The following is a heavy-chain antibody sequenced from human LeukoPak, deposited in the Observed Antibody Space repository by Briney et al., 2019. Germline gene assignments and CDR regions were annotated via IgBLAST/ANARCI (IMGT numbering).Heavy chain of an antibody. V-gene: IGHV3-21*01. J-gene: IGHJ4*02. CDR2: ISPTSSYI. CDR3: ARLEGSNGRYYFDY. D-gene: IGHD4-11*01. CDR1: GFTFSSYA. Sequence: PGGSLRLSCAASGFTFSSYAMSWVRQAPGRGLEWVSSISPTSSYIYYADSMKGRFTISRDNAKNSLYLQMNSLGAEDTAVYYCARLEGSNGRYYFDYWGQGTLVTVSS.